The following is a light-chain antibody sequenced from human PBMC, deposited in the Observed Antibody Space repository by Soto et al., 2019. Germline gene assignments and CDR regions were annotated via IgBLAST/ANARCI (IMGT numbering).Light chain of an antibody. J-gene: IGLJ1*01. CDR3: ISYTSSSTLSTYV. V-gene: IGLV2-14*03. CDR1: SSDVGGYNY. Sequence: QSVLTQPASVSGSPGQSITISCTGTSSDVGGYNYVSWYQHHPGKAPKLMIYDVSNRPSGVSNRFSGSKSGNTASLIISGLQAEHEADYYCISYTSSSTLSTYVFGTGTKLTVL. CDR2: DVS.